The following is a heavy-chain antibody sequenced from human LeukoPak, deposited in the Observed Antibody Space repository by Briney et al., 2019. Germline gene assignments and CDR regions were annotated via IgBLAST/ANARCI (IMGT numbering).Heavy chain of an antibody. D-gene: IGHD6-19*01. CDR2: ISYSGST. CDR3: ARTIAGIAVAGTSDY. V-gene: IGHV4-59*08. J-gene: IGHJ4*02. CDR1: GGSISSYY. Sequence: SETLSLTCTVSGGSISSYYWSWIRQPPGKGLEWIGYISYSGSTNYNPSLKSRVTISVDTSKKQFSLKLSSVTAADTAVYYCARTIAGIAVAGTSDYWGQGTLVTVSS.